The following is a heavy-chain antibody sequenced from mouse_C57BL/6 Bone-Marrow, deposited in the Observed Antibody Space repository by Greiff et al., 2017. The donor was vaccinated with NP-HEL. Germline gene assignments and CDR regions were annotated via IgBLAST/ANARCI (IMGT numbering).Heavy chain of an antibody. D-gene: IGHD4-1*01. CDR3: NELGWFAY. V-gene: IGHV1-15*01. CDR2: IDPETGGT. J-gene: IGHJ3*01. CDR1: GYTFTDYE. Sequence: VHLVESGAELVRPGASVTLSCKASGYTFTDYEMHWVKQTPVHGLEWIGAIDPETGGTAYNQKFKGKAILTADKSSSTAYMELRSLTSEDSAVYYCNELGWFAYWGQGTLVTVSA.